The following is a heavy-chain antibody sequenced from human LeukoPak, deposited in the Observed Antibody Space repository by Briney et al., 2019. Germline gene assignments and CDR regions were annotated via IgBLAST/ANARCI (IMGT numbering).Heavy chain of an antibody. D-gene: IGHD6-19*01. CDR2: IGGSGDGT. J-gene: IGHJ4*02. CDR1: GFTFSSYA. V-gene: IGHV3-23*01. CDR3: AKDWDQWPAPSPGY. Sequence: GGSLRLSCAASGFTFSSYAMSWVRQAPGKGLEWVSAIGGSGDGTYSANSVKGRFTISRDNSRNTLYLQMNSLRAEDTAVYYCAKDWDQWPAPSPGYWGQGTLVTVSS.